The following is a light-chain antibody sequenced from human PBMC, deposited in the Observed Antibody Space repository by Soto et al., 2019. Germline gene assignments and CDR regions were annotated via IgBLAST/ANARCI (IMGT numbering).Light chain of an antibody. CDR2: GAS. J-gene: IGKJ1*01. CDR3: HQHNNWWT. Sequence: EVVMTQSPATLSVSPGERATLSCRASQSVSSNLAWYQQKPGQAPRLLIYGASTSAAGIPARFSGSGSGTDFTLTINSLQSEDFGVYYCHQHNNWWTFGQGTKVEIK. V-gene: IGKV3-15*01. CDR1: QSVSSN.